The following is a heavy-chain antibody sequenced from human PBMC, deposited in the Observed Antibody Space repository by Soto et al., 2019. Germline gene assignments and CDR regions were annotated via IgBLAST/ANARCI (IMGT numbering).Heavy chain of an antibody. CDR3: ARGFRAIGFGYTSAFDI. CDR2: IYSGGST. D-gene: IGHD5-12*01. CDR1: GFTVSSNY. J-gene: IGHJ3*02. Sequence: EVQLVESGGGLVQPGGSLRLSCAASGFTVSSNYMSWVRQAPGKGLEWVSVIYSGGSTYYADSVKGRFTISRDNSKNTLYLQMNSLGAEDTAVYYCARGFRAIGFGYTSAFDIWGQGTMVTVSS. V-gene: IGHV3-66*01.